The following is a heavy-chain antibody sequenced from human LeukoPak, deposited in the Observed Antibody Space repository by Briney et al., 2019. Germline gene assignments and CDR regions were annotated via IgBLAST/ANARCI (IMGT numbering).Heavy chain of an antibody. V-gene: IGHV4-61*02. CDR1: GGSISSGSYY. Sequence: SETLSLTCTVSGGSISSGSYYWSWIRQPAGKGLEWIGRIYTSGSTNYNPSLKSRVTISVDTSKNQFSLKLRSVTAADTAVYYCARVVWGGDYHYSMDVWGKGTTVIVSS. CDR3: ARVVWGGDYHYSMDV. CDR2: IYTSGST. D-gene: IGHD7-27*01. J-gene: IGHJ6*03.